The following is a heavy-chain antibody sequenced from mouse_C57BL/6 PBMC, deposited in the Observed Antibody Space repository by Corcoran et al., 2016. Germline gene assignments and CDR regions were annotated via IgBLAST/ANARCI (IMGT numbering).Heavy chain of an antibody. CDR3: ARRAPGYGSSYWYFDV. D-gene: IGHD1-1*01. CDR2: IYWDDDK. Sequence: QVTLKESGPGILQSSQTLSLTCSFSGFSLSTSGMGVRWIRQPSGKCLEWLAHIYWDDDKRYNPSLKSRITTSNDTSRNQVFLKITSVDTADTATYYCARRAPGYGSSYWYFDVWGTGTTVTVSS. J-gene: IGHJ1*03. CDR1: GFSLSTSGMG. V-gene: IGHV8-12*01.